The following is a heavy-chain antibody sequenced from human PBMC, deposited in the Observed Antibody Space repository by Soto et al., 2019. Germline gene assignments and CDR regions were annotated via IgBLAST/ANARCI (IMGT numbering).Heavy chain of an antibody. Sequence: GASVKVSCKASGYTFTSYYMHWVRQAPGQGLEWMGIINPSGGSTSYAQKFQGRVTMTRDTSTSTVYMELSSLRSEDTAVYYCARDQSTHYYDSSGYGDYWGQGTLVTVSS. D-gene: IGHD3-22*01. CDR2: INPSGGST. J-gene: IGHJ4*02. V-gene: IGHV1-46*01. CDR1: GYTFTSYY. CDR3: ARDQSTHYYDSSGYGDY.